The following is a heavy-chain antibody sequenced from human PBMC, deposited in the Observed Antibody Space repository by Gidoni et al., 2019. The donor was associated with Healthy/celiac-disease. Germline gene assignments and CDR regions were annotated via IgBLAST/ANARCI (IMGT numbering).Heavy chain of an antibody. CDR1: GCPFSSYA. CDR3: AKGQWEPYYYYYGMDV. Sequence: EVQQLESGGGLVQPGGSLRLSCAASGCPFSSYAMSRVRQAPGKGLGWVSAISGSGGSTYYADSVKGRFTISRDHSKNPLYLQMNSLRAEDTAVYYCAKGQWEPYYYYYGMDVWGQGTTVTVSS. J-gene: IGHJ6*02. CDR2: ISGSGGST. D-gene: IGHD1-26*01. V-gene: IGHV3-23*01.